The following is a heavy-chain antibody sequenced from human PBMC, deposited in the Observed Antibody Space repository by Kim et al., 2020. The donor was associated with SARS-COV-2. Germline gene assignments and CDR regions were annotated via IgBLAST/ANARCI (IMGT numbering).Heavy chain of an antibody. Sequence: GGSLRLSCAASGFTFSNAWMSWVRQAPGKGLEWVGRIKSKTDGGTTDYAAPVKGRFTISRDDSKNTLYLQMNSLKTEDTAVYYCTTDPSIAVAGRGGDYYYYYGMDVWGQGTTVTVSS. CDR1: GFTFSNAW. D-gene: IGHD6-19*01. V-gene: IGHV3-15*01. CDR3: TTDPSIAVAGRGGDYYYYYGMDV. CDR2: IKSKTDGGTT. J-gene: IGHJ6*02.